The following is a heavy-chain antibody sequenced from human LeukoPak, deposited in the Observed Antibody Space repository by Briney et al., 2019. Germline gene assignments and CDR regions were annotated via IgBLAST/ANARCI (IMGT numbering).Heavy chain of an antibody. CDR2: IYYSGST. Sequence: SETLSLTCTVSGGSISSSSYHWGWIRQPPGKGLEWIGTIYYSGSTYYSPSLKSRVTISVDRSKNQFSLKLSSVTAADTAVYYCARCGSSWYRGKNWFDPWGQGTLVTVSS. CDR3: ARCGSSWYRGKNWFDP. D-gene: IGHD6-13*01. J-gene: IGHJ5*02. V-gene: IGHV4-39*07. CDR1: GGSISSSSYH.